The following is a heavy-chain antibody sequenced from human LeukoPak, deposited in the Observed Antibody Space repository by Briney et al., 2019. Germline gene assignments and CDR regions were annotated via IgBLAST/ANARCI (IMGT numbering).Heavy chain of an antibody. CDR1: GFPFSTYG. J-gene: IGHJ4*02. D-gene: IGHD2-2*01. V-gene: IGHV3-30*18. Sequence: PGGSLRLSCAASGFPFSTYGMRWVRQAPGKGLEWVAVISYDGSDQYYADSVKGRFTVSRDNSKNTLYLQMNSLRVEDTAVYYCAKLGCSSNRCYINYWGQGTLVTVSS. CDR3: AKLGCSSNRCYINY. CDR2: ISYDGSDQ.